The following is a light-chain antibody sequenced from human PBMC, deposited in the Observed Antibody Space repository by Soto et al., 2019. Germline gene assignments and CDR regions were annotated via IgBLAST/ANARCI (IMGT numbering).Light chain of an antibody. J-gene: IGKJ5*01. CDR2: DAS. Sequence: IVLRQSPATLSVSPGEGATLSFRASQGIGDTLAWYQHKPGQTPRLLIYDASNRATGIPARFSGSGSGTDFTLTISSLEPEDFAVYYCQQRSNWQVTFGQGTRLEIK. CDR1: QGIGDT. CDR3: QQRSNWQVT. V-gene: IGKV3D-11*01.